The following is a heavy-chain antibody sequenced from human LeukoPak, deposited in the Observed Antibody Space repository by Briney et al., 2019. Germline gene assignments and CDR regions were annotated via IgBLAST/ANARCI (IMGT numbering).Heavy chain of an antibody. CDR2: INPSGGST. CDR3: ARGKWIGDGNIGGWLDY. D-gene: IGHD2-21*02. V-gene: IGHV1-46*01. J-gene: IGHJ4*02. Sequence: GASVKVSCKASGYTFTSYYMHWVRQAPGQGLEWMGIINPSGGSTSYAQKFQGRVTMTRDMSTSTVYMELSSLRSEDTAVYYCARGKWIGDGNIGGWLDYWGQGTLVTVSS. CDR1: GYTFTSYY.